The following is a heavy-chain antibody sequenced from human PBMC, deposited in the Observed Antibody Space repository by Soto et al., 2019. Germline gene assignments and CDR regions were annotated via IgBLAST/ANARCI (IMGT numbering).Heavy chain of an antibody. D-gene: IGHD3-16*01. Sequence: PGGSLRLSCAASGFTFSSYAMSWVRQAPGKGLEWVSAISGSGGSTYYADSVKGRFTISRDNSKNTLYLQMNSLRAEDTAVYYCASVTSPYSIVGGLRFDPWGQGTLVTVSS. CDR1: GFTFSSYA. J-gene: IGHJ5*02. V-gene: IGHV3-23*01. CDR2: ISGSGGST. CDR3: ASVTSPYSIVGGLRFDP.